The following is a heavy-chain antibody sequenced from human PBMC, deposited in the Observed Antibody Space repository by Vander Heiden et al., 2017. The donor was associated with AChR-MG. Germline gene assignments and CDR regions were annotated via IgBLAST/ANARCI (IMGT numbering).Heavy chain of an antibody. V-gene: IGHV4-4*07. CDR1: GCPISNSY. CDR2: IHSQGAI. J-gene: IGHJ4*02. D-gene: IGHD6-6*01. CDR3: ARDADSSSSVLLDY. Sequence: VQPHDSGPGLVKPSEPLSRTWTASGCPISNSYWRWIRQPAGQGLEYTGRIHSQGAINYNPSLKRRVSMSVDMSKNQFSLKLSSVTAADTAVYYCARDADSSSSVLLDYWGQGTLVTVSS.